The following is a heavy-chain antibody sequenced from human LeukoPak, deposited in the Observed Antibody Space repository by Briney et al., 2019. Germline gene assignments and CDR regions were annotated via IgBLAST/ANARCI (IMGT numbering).Heavy chain of an antibody. CDR1: GGSFSGYY. CDR3: ARRRISSWRDFDY. J-gene: IGHJ4*02. D-gene: IGHD6-13*01. CDR2: INHSGST. V-gene: IGHV4-34*01. Sequence: SETLSLTCAVYGGSFSGYYWSWIRQPPGKGLEWIGEINHSGSTNYNPSLKSRVTISVDTSKNQFSLKLSSVTAADTAVYYCARRRISSWRDFDYWGQGTLVTVSS.